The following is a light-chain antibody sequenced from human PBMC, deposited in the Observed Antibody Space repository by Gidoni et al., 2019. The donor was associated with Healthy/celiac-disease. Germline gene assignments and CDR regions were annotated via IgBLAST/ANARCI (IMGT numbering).Light chain of an antibody. CDR1: QRISSY. CDR2: DAS. CDR3: QQRSSWPLT. Sequence: EIALTQSPATLSLSPGERATLSCRASQRISSYLAWYQQKPGQAHRSLIYDASNRATGIPARFSGSGSGTDFTLTISSLEPEDFAVYYCQQRSSWPLTFXGXTKVEIK. V-gene: IGKV3-11*01. J-gene: IGKJ4*01.